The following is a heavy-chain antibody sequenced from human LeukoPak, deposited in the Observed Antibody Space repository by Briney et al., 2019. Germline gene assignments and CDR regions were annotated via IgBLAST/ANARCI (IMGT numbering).Heavy chain of an antibody. V-gene: IGHV4-59*01. Sequence: SETLSLTCTVSGGSISSYYWSWIRQPPGKGLEWIGYIYYSGSTNYNPSLKSRVTISVDTSKNQFSLKLSSVTAADTAVYYCARGSSSGWYRGTYYFDYWGQGTLVTVSS. CDR1: GGSISSYY. J-gene: IGHJ4*02. CDR3: ARGSSSGWYRGTYYFDY. CDR2: IYYSGST. D-gene: IGHD6-19*01.